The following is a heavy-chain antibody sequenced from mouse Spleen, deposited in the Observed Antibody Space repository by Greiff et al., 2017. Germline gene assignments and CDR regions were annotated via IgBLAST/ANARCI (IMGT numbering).Heavy chain of an antibody. CDR1: GFTFSSYG. V-gene: IGHV5-6*01. D-gene: IGHD1-1*01. CDR2: ISSGGSYT. J-gene: IGHJ1*03. CDR3: ARLHYYGSSYGYFDV. Sequence: EVQRVESGGDLVKPGGSLKLSCAASGFTFSSYGMSWVRQTPDKRLEWVATISSGGSYTYYPDSVKGRFTISRDNAKNTLYLQMSSLKSEDTAMYYCARLHYYGSSYGYFDVWGTGTTVTVSS.